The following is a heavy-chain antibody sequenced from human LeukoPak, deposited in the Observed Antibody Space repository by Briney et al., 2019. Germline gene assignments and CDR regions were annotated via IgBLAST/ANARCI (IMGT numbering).Heavy chain of an antibody. Sequence: GGSLRLSCAASGFTFSSYEMNWVRQAPGKGLEWVSYISSSGSTIYYADSVKGRFTISRDNAKNSLYLQMNSLRAEDTAVYYCARGDRGSYYFDYWGQGTLVTVSS. D-gene: IGHD1-26*01. CDR1: GFTFSSYE. CDR2: ISSSGSTI. V-gene: IGHV3-48*03. CDR3: ARGDRGSYYFDY. J-gene: IGHJ4*02.